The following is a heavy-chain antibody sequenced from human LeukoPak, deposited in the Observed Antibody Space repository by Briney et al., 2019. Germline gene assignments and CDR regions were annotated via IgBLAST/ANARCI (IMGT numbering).Heavy chain of an antibody. V-gene: IGHV3-23*01. CDR3: AKGPISCDILKGYYCHFDY. CDR2: ISGSGGST. Sequence: PGGSLRLSCAASGFTFSSYSMNWVRQAPGKGLEWVSAISGSGGSTYYAESVKGRFTISRDNSKNTLYLQMNSLRAEDTAAYYCAKGPISCDILKGYYCHFDYWGQGTLVAVSS. D-gene: IGHD3-9*01. CDR1: GFTFSSYS. J-gene: IGHJ4*02.